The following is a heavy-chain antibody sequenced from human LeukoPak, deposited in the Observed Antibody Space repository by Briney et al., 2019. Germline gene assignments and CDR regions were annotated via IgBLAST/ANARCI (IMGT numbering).Heavy chain of an antibody. J-gene: IGHJ4*02. Sequence: ASVKVSCKASGYTFTGYYMHWVRQAPGQGLEWMGWISRNSGGTNYAQKLQGRVTMTTDTSTSTAYMELRSLRSDDTAVYYCASRGIGGATTHWGQGTLVTVSS. D-gene: IGHD1-26*01. CDR2: ISRNSGGT. V-gene: IGHV1-2*02. CDR3: ASRGIGGATTH. CDR1: GYTFTGYY.